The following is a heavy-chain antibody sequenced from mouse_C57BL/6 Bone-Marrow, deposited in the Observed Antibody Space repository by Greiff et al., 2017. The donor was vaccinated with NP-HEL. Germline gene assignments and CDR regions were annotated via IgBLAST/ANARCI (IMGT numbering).Heavy chain of an antibody. J-gene: IGHJ1*03. Sequence: EVKLVESGGGLVQPGGSLSLSCAASGFTFTDYYISWVRQPPGKALEWLGFIRNKANGYTTEYSASVKGRFTISRDNSQSILYLQMNALRAEDSATYYCARYRYYGSSYDWYFDVWGTGTTVTVSS. V-gene: IGHV7-3*01. CDR2: IRNKANGYTT. CDR1: GFTFTDYY. D-gene: IGHD1-1*01. CDR3: ARYRYYGSSYDWYFDV.